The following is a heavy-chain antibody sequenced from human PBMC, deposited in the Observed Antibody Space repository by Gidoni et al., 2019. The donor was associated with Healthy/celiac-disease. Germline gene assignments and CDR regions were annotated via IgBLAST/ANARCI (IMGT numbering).Heavy chain of an antibody. D-gene: IGHD5-12*01. CDR2: IKQDGSEK. CDR1: GFTFSSYW. V-gene: IGHV3-7*03. CDR3: AGDVGGYDAYSPARDY. Sequence: EVQLVESGGGLVQPGGSLRLSCAASGFTFSSYWMSWVRQAPGKGLEWVANIKQDGSEKYYVDSVKGRFTISRDNAKNSLYLQMNSLRAEDTAVYYCAGDVGGYDAYSPARDYWGQGTLVTVSS. J-gene: IGHJ4*02.